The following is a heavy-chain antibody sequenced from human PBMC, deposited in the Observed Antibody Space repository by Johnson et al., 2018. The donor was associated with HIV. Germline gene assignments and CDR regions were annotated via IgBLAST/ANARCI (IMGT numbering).Heavy chain of an antibody. Sequence: VQLVESGGGLVQPGRSLRLSCAASGFTFDDYAMHWVRQAPGKGLEWVSGISWNSGSIGSADSVKGRFTISRDNAKNSLYLQMNSLRAEDTAVYYCARDPIGGAFDIWGQGTMVIVSS. CDR3: ARDPIGGAFDI. CDR1: GFTFDDYA. CDR2: ISWNSGSI. D-gene: IGHD3-16*01. V-gene: IGHV3-9*01. J-gene: IGHJ3*02.